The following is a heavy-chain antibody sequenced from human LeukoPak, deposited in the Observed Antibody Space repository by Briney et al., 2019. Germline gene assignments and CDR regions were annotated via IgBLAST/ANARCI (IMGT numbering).Heavy chain of an antibody. Sequence: GGSLRLSCTASGFSFSSYAMSWVRQAPGKGLEWVSGIRDSGGSTYYADSVKGRFTISRDNSKNTLYLQMNSLRAEDTAVYYCAKEGYSYGFDYWGQGTLVTVSS. V-gene: IGHV3-23*01. CDR2: IRDSGGST. J-gene: IGHJ4*02. CDR1: GFSFSSYA. D-gene: IGHD5-18*01. CDR3: AKEGYSYGFDY.